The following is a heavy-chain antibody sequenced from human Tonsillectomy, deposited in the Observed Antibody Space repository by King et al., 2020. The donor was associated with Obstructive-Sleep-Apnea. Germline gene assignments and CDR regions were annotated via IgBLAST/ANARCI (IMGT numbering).Heavy chain of an antibody. CDR2: IRFDGINK. CDR3: AKDIYGDTYFDY. Sequence: VQLVESGGGVVQPGGSLRLSCAASGFIFSTYGMHWVRQAPGKGLEWVAFIRFDGINKYYTDSVKGRFTISRDNSKNTLYLQMNSLRAEDTAVYYCAKDIYGDTYFDYWGQGTLLTVSS. CDR1: GFIFSTYG. V-gene: IGHV3-30*02. J-gene: IGHJ4*02. D-gene: IGHD4-17*01.